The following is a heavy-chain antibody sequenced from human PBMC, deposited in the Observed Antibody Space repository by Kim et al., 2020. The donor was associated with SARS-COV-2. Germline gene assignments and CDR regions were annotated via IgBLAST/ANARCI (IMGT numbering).Heavy chain of an antibody. Sequence: KGRFTISRDNAKNSLYLQMNSLRAEDTAVYYCARGDYYDSSGWEDYYFDYWGQGTLVTVSS. D-gene: IGHD3-22*01. CDR3: ARGDYYDSSGWEDYYFDY. J-gene: IGHJ4*02. V-gene: IGHV3-11*06.